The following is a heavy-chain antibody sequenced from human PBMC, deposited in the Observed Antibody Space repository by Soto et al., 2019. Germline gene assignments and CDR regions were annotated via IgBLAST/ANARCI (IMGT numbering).Heavy chain of an antibody. V-gene: IGHV3-7*01. CDR1: GFTFSSYW. CDR2: IKQDGSEK. CDR3: ARAPPISGYYDSSGGFDY. Sequence: EVQLVESGGGLVQPGGSLRLSCAASGFTFSSYWMSWVRQAPGKGLEWVANIKQDGSEKYYVDSVKGRFTISRDNAKNSLYLQMNSLRAEDAAVYYCARAPPISGYYDSSGGFDYWGQGTLVTVSA. D-gene: IGHD3-22*01. J-gene: IGHJ4*02.